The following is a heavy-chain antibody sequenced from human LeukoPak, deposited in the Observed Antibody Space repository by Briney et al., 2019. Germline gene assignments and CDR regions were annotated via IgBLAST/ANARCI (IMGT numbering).Heavy chain of an antibody. V-gene: IGHV4-34*01. CDR3: ARGGYSNYANYYYYYSMDV. Sequence: SETLSLTCAVCGGSFSGYYWSWIRQPPGKGLEWIGEINHSGSTNYNPSLKSRVTISVDTSKNQFSLKLSSVTAADTAVYYCARGGYSNYANYYYYYSMDVWGKGTTVTVSS. CDR2: INHSGST. J-gene: IGHJ6*03. D-gene: IGHD4-11*01. CDR1: GGSFSGYY.